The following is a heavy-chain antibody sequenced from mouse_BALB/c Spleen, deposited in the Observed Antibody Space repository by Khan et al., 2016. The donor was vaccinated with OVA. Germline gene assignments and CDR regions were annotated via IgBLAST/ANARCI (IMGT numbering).Heavy chain of an antibody. V-gene: IGHV7-3*02. J-gene: IGHJ4*01. CDR1: EFTFTDYY. CDR3: ARYGGSLALDY. CDR2: IRNKANGYTT. Sequence: EVELVESGGGLVQPGGSLRLSCTTSEFTFTDYYMSWVRQPPGEALEWLGFIRNKANGYTTEYSASVKGRFTISRDNSQSILFLQMNTLRAEDSATYDCARYGGSLALDYWGQGTSVTVSS.